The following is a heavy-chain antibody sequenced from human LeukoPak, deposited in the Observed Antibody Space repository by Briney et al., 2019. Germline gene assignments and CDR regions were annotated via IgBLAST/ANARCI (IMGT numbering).Heavy chain of an antibody. CDR1: GDSFNSRNYY. CDR2: LYFTGST. D-gene: IGHD6-25*01. CDR3: ARSLQDIWSGYEAPRRPFDQ. Sequence: TSETLSLTCTVSGDSFNSRNYYWGWIRQPPGKGLEWIGSLYFTGSTYYNPSLKSRVTISLETAKNQFSLKMISVTGAGTAVYYCARSLQDIWSGYEAPRRPFDQWGRGTLVTVTS. V-gene: IGHV4-39*01. J-gene: IGHJ4*02.